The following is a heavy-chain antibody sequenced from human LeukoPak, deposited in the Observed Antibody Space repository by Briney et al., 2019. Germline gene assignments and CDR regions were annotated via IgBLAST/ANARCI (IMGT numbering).Heavy chain of an antibody. CDR1: GGSFSGYY. J-gene: IGHJ4*02. V-gene: IGHV4-34*01. CDR2: INHSGST. D-gene: IGHD6-19*01. Sequence: SETLSLTCAVYGGSFSGYYWSWIRQPPGKGLEWIGEINHSGSTNYNPSLKSRVTISVDTSKNQFSLKLSSVTAADTAVYYCASGGDSGWPIWGQGTLVTVSS. CDR3: ASGGDSGWPI.